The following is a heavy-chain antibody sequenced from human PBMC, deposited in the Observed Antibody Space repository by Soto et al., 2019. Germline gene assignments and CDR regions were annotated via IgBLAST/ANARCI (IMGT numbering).Heavy chain of an antibody. V-gene: IGHV3-33*01. J-gene: IGHJ4*02. D-gene: IGHD3-16*01. CDR2: IWYDGSDK. CDR1: GFTFSGFG. CDR3: AFGNLSYYFDY. Sequence: GGSLRLSCAASGFTFSGFGMHWVRQAPGKGLEWAAIIWYDGSDKYYADSVRGRFTISRDNSKNTLSLQMNSLRAEDTAVYHCAFGNLSYYFDYWGQGTPVTVSS.